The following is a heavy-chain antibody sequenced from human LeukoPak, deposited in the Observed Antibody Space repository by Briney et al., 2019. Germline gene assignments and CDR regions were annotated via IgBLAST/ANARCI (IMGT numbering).Heavy chain of an antibody. D-gene: IGHD4-23*01. Sequence: SETLSLTCTVSGYSISSGYYWGWIRQPPGKGLEWIGYIYYSGSTNYNPSLKSRVTISVDTSKNQFSLKLSSVTAADTAVYYCARASPTTVVTPFWFDPWGQGTLVTVSS. CDR3: ARASPTTVVTPFWFDP. CDR1: GYSISSGYY. V-gene: IGHV4-61*01. J-gene: IGHJ5*02. CDR2: IYYSGST.